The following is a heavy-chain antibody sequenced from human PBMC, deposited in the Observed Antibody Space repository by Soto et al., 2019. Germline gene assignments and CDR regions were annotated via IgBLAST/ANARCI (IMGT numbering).Heavy chain of an antibody. CDR1: GGSISSSSYY. J-gene: IGHJ6*02. CDR3: ANGYSSSWYLPYYYYGMDV. Sequence: QLQLQESGPGLVKPSETLSLTCTVSGGSISSSSYYWGWIRQPPGKGLEWIGSIYYSGSTYYNPSLKSRVTISVDTSKNQFSLKLSSVTAADTAVYYCANGYSSSWYLPYYYYGMDVWGQGTTVTVSS. V-gene: IGHV4-39*01. CDR2: IYYSGST. D-gene: IGHD6-13*01.